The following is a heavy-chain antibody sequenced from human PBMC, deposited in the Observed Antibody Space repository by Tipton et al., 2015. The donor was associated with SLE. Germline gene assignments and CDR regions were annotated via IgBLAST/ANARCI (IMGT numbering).Heavy chain of an antibody. Sequence: TLSLTCAVYGGSFSGYYWSWIRQPPGKGLEWIGEINHSGSTNYNPSLKSRVTISVDTSKNQFSLKLSSVTAAGTAVYYCARVRGGSGAFDIWGQGTMVTVSS. D-gene: IGHD3-10*01. V-gene: IGHV4-34*01. CDR2: INHSGST. CDR1: GGSFSGYY. J-gene: IGHJ3*02. CDR3: ARVRGGSGAFDI.